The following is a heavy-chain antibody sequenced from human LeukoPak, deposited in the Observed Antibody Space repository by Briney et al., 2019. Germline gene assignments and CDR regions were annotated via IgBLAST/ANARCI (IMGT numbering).Heavy chain of an antibody. D-gene: IGHD1-1*01. CDR2: IFQSGST. Sequence: SETLSLTCSVSGGSISSGDYSWSWIRQPPGKGLEWIGYIFQSGSTYYNPSLKSRVTISVDRSKNQFSLKLSSVTAADTAVYYCARVGSDWNDVRYNWFDPWGQGTLVTVSS. CDR1: GGSISSGDYS. J-gene: IGHJ5*02. CDR3: ARVGSDWNDVRYNWFDP. V-gene: IGHV4-30-2*01.